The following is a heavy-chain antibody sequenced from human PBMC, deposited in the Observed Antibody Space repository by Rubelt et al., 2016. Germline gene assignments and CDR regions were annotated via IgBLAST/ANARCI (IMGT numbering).Heavy chain of an antibody. V-gene: IGHV3-53*01. CDR3: ARWSGIYYDY. D-gene: IGHD1-26*01. Sequence: PGGSLRLSCAASGFTFSTYGMTWVRQAPGKGLEWVSILYSDGTTYYADSVKGRFTISRDNSKNTLYLQMNSLRAEDTALYYCARWSGIYYDYWGQGTLVTVSS. CDR1: GFTFSTYG. CDR2: LYSDGTT. J-gene: IGHJ4*02.